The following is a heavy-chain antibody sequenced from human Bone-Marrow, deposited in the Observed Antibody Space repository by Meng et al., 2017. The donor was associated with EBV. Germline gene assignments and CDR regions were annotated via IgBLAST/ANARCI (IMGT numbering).Heavy chain of an antibody. Sequence: HGQRVGSGGAVVQPGRAVRLACAASGFTFSTYGIHWIRQAPGKGLEWVAVISSDGSNKDYLDSVKGRFTISRDNSKNTLYLQMNSLRAEDTAVYYCAKEDIPMVYYFDFWGQGTLVTVSS. D-gene: IGHD5-18*01. CDR2: ISSDGSNK. CDR1: GFTFSTYG. V-gene: IGHV3-30*18. J-gene: IGHJ4*02. CDR3: AKEDIPMVYYFDF.